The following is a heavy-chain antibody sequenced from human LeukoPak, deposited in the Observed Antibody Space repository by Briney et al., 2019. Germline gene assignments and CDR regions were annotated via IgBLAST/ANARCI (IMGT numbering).Heavy chain of an antibody. Sequence: PGGSLRLSCAASGFTFSSYAMSWVRQAPGKGLELVSAISGSVGNTYSADSVKGRFTISRDNSKNTLYLQMNSLRAEDTAVYYCAKGRYTSSWYLYDSWGQGTLVTVSS. CDR3: AKGRYTSSWYLYDS. V-gene: IGHV3-23*01. D-gene: IGHD6-13*01. CDR2: ISGSVGNT. J-gene: IGHJ4*02. CDR1: GFTFSSYA.